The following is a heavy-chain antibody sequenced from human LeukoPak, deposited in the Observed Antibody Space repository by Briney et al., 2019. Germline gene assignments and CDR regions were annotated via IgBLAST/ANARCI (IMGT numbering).Heavy chain of an antibody. Sequence: GGSLRLSCAASRFTFSSYDMHWVRQATGKGLEWVSSIGTAGDTYYPGPVPGRFTISSENAKNSLYLQMNRVRAGDTAVYYCARGGSYEPPDYWGQGTLVTVSS. CDR3: ARGGSYEPPDY. D-gene: IGHD3-3*01. J-gene: IGHJ4*02. CDR1: RFTFSSYD. V-gene: IGHV3-13*01. CDR2: IGTAGDT.